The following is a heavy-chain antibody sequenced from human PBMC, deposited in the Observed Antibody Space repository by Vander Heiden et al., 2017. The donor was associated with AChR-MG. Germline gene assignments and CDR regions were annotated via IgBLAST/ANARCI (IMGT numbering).Heavy chain of an antibody. CDR2: IYSGGST. CDR1: GFTVSSNY. Sequence: EVQLVESGGGLIQPGGSLRLSCAASGFTVSSNYMSWVRQAPGKGLEWVSVIYSGGSTYYADSVKGRFTISRDNSKNTLYLQMNSLRAEDTAVYYCARPYYGGNPHHYYMDVWGKGTTVTVSS. CDR3: ARPYYGGNPHHYYMDV. J-gene: IGHJ6*03. V-gene: IGHV3-53*01. D-gene: IGHD4-17*01.